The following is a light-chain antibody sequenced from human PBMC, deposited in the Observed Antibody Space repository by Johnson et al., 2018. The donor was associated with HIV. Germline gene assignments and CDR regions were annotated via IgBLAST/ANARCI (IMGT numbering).Light chain of an antibody. J-gene: IGLJ1*01. CDR3: GTLDSSLSAAGV. CDR2: DNN. CDR1: SSNIGNNY. Sequence: HSVLTQPPSVSAAPGQKVTISCSGSSSNIGNNYVSWYQQLPGTAPKLLIYDNNKRPSGIPDRFSGSKSGTSATLGITGLQTGDEADYYCGTLDSSLSAAGVFGTGTKVTVL. V-gene: IGLV1-51*01.